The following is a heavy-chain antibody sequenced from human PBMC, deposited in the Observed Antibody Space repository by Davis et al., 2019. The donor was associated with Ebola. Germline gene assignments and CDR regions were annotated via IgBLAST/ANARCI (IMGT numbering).Heavy chain of an antibody. CDR3: ARGDHDFWSGYYSNWFDP. CDR1: GGSFSGYY. CDR2: IYYSGST. V-gene: IGHV4-34*01. Sequence: MPGGSLRLSCAVYGGSFSGYYWSWIRRPPGKGLEWIGSIYYSGSTYYNPSLKSRVTISVDTSKNQFSLKLSSVTAADTAVYYCARGDHDFWSGYYSNWFDPWGQGTLVTVSS. D-gene: IGHD3-3*01. J-gene: IGHJ5*02.